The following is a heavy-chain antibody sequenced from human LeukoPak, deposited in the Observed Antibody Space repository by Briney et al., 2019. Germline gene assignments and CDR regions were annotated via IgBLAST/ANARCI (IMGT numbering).Heavy chain of an antibody. D-gene: IGHD3-22*01. CDR3: ARDPAYYDSSGLTDY. V-gene: IGHV3-74*01. CDR1: GFSFSSYW. J-gene: IGHJ4*02. CDR2: INSDGSST. Sequence: GGSLGLSCAASGFSFSSYWMHWVRQAPGKGLVWISHINSDGSSTSYADSVKGRFTISRDNAKTTLYLQMNSLRAEDTAVYYCARDPAYYDSSGLTDYWGQGTLVTVSS.